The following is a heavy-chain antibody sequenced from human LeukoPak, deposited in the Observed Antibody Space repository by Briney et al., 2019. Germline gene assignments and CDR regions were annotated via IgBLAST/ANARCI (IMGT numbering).Heavy chain of an antibody. CDR1: GGSISSTNW. J-gene: IGHJ4*02. D-gene: IGHD1-26*01. CDR3: SREGGAFYPFGY. V-gene: IGHV4-4*02. Sequence: PSETLSLTCGVSGGSISSTNWWSWVRQPPGQGLEWIGEISLSGETNYNPSLNGRVTMSLDESRNQLSLDLTSVTAADTAIYYCSREGGAFYPFGYWGQGTLVIVPP. CDR2: ISLSGET.